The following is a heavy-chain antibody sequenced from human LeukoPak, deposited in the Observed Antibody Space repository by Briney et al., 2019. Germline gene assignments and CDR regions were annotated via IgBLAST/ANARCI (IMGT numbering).Heavy chain of an antibody. J-gene: IGHJ4*02. CDR1: GYSISSGYY. D-gene: IGHD2-2*01. CDR3: ATGSPRYCSSTSCYNPPDY. Sequence: SETLSLTCAVSGYSISSGYYWGWIRQPPGKGLEWIGSIYHSGSTYYNPSLQSRVTISVDTSKNQFSLKLSSVTAADTAVYYCATGSPRYCSSTSCYNPPDYWGQGTLVTVSS. CDR2: IYHSGST. V-gene: IGHV4-38-2*01.